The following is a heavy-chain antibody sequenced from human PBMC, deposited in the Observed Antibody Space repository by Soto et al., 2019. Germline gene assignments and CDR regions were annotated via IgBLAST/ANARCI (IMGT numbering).Heavy chain of an antibody. CDR1: GFTFSDAG. Sequence: WGSLRLSCAVSGFTFSDAGMSWVRQGPGKGLEWVGRIKSKTDGGTTDYAAPVKGRFTISRDDSKNTLYLQMNSLKTEDTAVYYCSALYCRGGSYSEWIDYWGHGKLVSVSA. J-gene: IGHJ4*01. V-gene: IGHV3-15*01. D-gene: IGHD2-15*01. CDR2: IKSKTDGGTT. CDR3: SALYCRGGSYSEWIDY.